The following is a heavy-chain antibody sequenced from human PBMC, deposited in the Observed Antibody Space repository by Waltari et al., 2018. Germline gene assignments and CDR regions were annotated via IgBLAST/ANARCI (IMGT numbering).Heavy chain of an antibody. Sequence: QVQLQQWGAGLLKPSETLSLPCAVYGGSFSGYYWSWIRQPPGKGLEWIGEINHSGSTNYNPSLKSRVTISVDTSKNQFSLKLSSVTAADTAVYYCARVSMVRGVIILFDYWGQGTLVTVSS. J-gene: IGHJ4*02. CDR3: ARVSMVRGVIILFDY. CDR2: INHSGST. CDR1: GGSFSGYY. D-gene: IGHD3-10*01. V-gene: IGHV4-34*01.